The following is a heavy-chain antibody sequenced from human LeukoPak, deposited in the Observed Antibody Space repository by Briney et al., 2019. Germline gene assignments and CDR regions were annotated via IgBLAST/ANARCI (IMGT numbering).Heavy chain of an antibody. V-gene: IGHV2-5*05. J-gene: IGHJ4*02. D-gene: IGHD3-3*01. CDR1: GFSLSTSGVG. CDR2: IYWDDDK. CDR3: ALKALGMLIWEH. Sequence: SGPTLVNPTQTLTLTCTFSGFSLSTSGVGVGWIRQPPGKALEWLALIYWDDDKRYGPSLRSRLAITKDTSKNQVVLTMTNMDPVDTATYFCALKALGMLIWEHWGQGTLVTVSS.